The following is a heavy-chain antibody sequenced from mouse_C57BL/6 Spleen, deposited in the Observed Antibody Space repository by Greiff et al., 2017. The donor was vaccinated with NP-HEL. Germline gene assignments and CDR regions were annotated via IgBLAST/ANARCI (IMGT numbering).Heavy chain of an antibody. Sequence: QVQLKESGPELVKPGASVKISCKASGYAFSSSWMNWVKQRPGKGLEWIGRIYPGDGDTNYNGKFKGKATLTADKSSSTAYMQLSSLTSEDSAVYFCAVYYYAKDYWGQGTSVTVSS. CDR3: AVYYYAKDY. CDR2: IYPGDGDT. J-gene: IGHJ4*01. CDR1: GYAFSSSW. V-gene: IGHV1-82*01.